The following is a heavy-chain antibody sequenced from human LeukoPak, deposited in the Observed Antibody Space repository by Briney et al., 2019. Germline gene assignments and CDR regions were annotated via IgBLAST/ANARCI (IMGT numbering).Heavy chain of an antibody. D-gene: IGHD6-6*01. CDR2: ITGRGDET. V-gene: IGHV3-23*01. Sequence: GGSLRLSCVASGFIFGDYVMIWVRQAPGKGPEWVSSITGRGDETYYADSVKGRFTTSRDNSKNTLFLQMNSLRAEDTAVYYCAKKAMAARGTPLGMDVWGQGTTVTVSS. CDR1: GFIFGDYV. CDR3: AKKAMAARGTPLGMDV. J-gene: IGHJ6*02.